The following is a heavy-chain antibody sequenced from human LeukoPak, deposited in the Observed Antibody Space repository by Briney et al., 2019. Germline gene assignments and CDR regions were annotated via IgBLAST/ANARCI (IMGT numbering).Heavy chain of an antibody. CDR3: AIVGAGLIWFDR. Sequence: ASVTVSFKASGYTFTGYYMHWMRQPHAQGLEWMGWINLNSGGTNYAHTFQGWVTMTRDTSISTAYMELSRQRSDDTAVYYCAIVGAGLIWFDRWGQRTLVS. CDR2: INLNSGGT. J-gene: IGHJ5*02. V-gene: IGHV1-2*04. D-gene: IGHD5-24*01. CDR1: GYTFTGYY.